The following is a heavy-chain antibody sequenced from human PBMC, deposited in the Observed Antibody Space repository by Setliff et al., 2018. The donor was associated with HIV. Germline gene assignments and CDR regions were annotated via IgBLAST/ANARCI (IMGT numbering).Heavy chain of an antibody. CDR2: ISSDGSTT. J-gene: IGHJ5*02. V-gene: IGHV3-74*01. D-gene: IGHD1-1*01. CDR1: GFTFNSYW. CDR3: ARGSDTTGSPPELDP. Sequence: ASETLSLSCAASGFTFNSYWMHWVRQAPGKGLVWVSRISSDGSTTNYADSVKGRFTISRDNAKNTLDLQMNSLRAEDTAVYYCARGSDTTGSPPELDPWGQGTLVTVSS.